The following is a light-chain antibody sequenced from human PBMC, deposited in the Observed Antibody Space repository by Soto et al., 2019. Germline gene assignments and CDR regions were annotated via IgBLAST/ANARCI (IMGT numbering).Light chain of an antibody. CDR2: GAS. V-gene: IGKV1-39*01. CDR1: ETVSRY. J-gene: IGKJ2*01. CDR3: QQTYSTPRT. Sequence: DIRLTQSPSTLSASVGDRVTLTCRANETVSRYVNWYQQKPGQAPKLLIFGASTPQSGVPSRFSGGGSGTEFTLTISSLQLEDFATFYCQQTYSTPRTFGQGTKLEI.